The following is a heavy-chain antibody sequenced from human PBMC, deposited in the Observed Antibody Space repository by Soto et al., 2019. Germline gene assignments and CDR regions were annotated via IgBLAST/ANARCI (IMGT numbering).Heavy chain of an antibody. D-gene: IGHD3-22*01. V-gene: IGHV4-4*02. CDR1: GGSISSSNW. J-gene: IGHJ4*02. CDR3: ARVGFYYYDSSGLDY. Sequence: SETLSLTCAVSGGSISSSNWWSWVRQPPGKGLEWIGEIYHSGSTNYNPSLKSRVTISVDKSKNQFSLKLSSVTAADTAVYYCARVGFYYYDSSGLDYWGQGTLVTVSS. CDR2: IYHSGST.